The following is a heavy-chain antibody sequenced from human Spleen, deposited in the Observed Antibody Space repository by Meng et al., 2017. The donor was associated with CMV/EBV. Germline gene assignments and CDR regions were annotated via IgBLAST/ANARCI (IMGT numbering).Heavy chain of an antibody. CDR1: GYVFTNYY. J-gene: IGHJ4*02. CDR3: AREIGLSSCSPWSMGY. V-gene: IGHV1-46*01. D-gene: IGHD2-15*01. CDR2: IDSGSAYT. Sequence: GYVFTNYYMNWVRQAPGQGLQWMGIIDSGSAYTAYSEKFQDRVTMTTDTSTSTVYMELSSLTSDDTAVYYCAREIGLSSCSPWSMGYWGQGTLVTVSS.